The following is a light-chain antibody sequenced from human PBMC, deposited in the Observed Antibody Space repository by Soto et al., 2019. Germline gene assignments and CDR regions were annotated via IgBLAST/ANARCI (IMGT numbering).Light chain of an antibody. CDR3: QQYDGYSRT. J-gene: IGKJ1*01. CDR2: KAS. CDR1: QSIGDW. V-gene: IGKV1-5*03. Sequence: DIQMTQSPSTLSVSVGDRVTITCRASQSIGDWLAWFQQKPGKAPNLLIYKASSLANGVPSRFSGSGSGTEFTLTISSLQPDDFATYYCQQYDGYSRTFGRGTKVEIK.